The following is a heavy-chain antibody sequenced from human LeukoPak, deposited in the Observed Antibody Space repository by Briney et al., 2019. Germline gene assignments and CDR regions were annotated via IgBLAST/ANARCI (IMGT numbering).Heavy chain of an antibody. D-gene: IGHD1-26*01. J-gene: IGHJ6*02. CDR2: ISTTSSFI. CDR1: GFTFRYYS. CDR3: ARDLGSGSNYRYYYGMDV. Sequence: QSWGSLRLSCAASGFTFRYYSMNWVRQAPGKGLEWVSYISTTSSFIYYADSVKGRFTISRDNAKNSLYLQMNSLRDEDTAVYYCARDLGSGSNYRYYYGMDVWGQGTTVTVSS. V-gene: IGHV3-48*02.